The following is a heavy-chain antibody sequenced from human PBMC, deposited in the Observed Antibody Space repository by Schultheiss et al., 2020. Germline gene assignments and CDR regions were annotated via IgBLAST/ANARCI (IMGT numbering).Heavy chain of an antibody. D-gene: IGHD5-18*01. J-gene: IGHJ6*02. CDR2: ISGSGGST. CDR3: ARDLDTAMVTVYGMDV. CDR1: GFTFSNYA. Sequence: GGSLRLSCAASGFTFSNYAISWVRQAPGKGLEWVSAISGSGGSTYSADSVKGRFTISRDNSKNTLYLQMNSLRAEDTAVYYCARDLDTAMVTVYGMDVWGQGTTVTVSS. V-gene: IGHV3-23*01.